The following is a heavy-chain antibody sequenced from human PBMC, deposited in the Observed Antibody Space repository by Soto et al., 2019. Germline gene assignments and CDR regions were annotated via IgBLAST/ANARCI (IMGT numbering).Heavy chain of an antibody. J-gene: IGHJ4*02. D-gene: IGHD3-22*01. CDR2: ISGSGGST. CDR1: GFTFSSYA. CDR3: AKVPPPFDYYDSSGPFDY. Sequence: EVQLLESGGGLVQPGGSLRLSCAASGFTFSSYAMSWVRQAPGKGLEWVSAISGSGGSTYYADSVKGRFTISRDNSKNTLYLQMNSLRAEDTALYYCAKVPPPFDYYDSSGPFDYWGQGTLVTVSS. V-gene: IGHV3-23*01.